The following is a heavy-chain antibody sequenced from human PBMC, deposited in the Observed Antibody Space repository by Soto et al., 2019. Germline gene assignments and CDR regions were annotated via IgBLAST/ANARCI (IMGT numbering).Heavy chain of an antibody. J-gene: IGHJ4*02. CDR3: ARRYSSSSDY. CDR1: GGSISSSSYY. Sequence: SETLSLTCTVSGGSISSSSYYWGWFRQPPGKGLEWIGSIFYSGSTNYNPSLKSRVTISVDTSKNQFSLKLSSVTAADTAVYYCARRYSSSSDYWGQGTLVTVSS. CDR2: IFYSGST. V-gene: IGHV4-39*07. D-gene: IGHD6-13*01.